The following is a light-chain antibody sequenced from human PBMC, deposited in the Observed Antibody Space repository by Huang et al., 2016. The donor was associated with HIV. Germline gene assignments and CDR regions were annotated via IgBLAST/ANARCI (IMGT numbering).Light chain of an antibody. J-gene: IGKJ1*01. Sequence: DIQMTQSPSSLSAHVEDRVTIACRASSDIAHYLAWYQQRPGKVPKLLIYAASTLQSGVPSRFSGRESGTHFTRTISSLQPEDGATDYCQKYNSAPWTFGQGTKVEIK. CDR3: QKYNSAPWT. CDR1: SDIAHY. CDR2: AAS. V-gene: IGKV1-27*01.